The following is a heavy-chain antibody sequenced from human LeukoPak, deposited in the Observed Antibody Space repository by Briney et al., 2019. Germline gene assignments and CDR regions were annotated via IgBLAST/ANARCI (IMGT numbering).Heavy chain of an antibody. J-gene: IGHJ4*02. CDR1: GGSISSSSYY. Sequence: PSETLSLTCTVSGGSISSSSYYCAWIRQPPGKGLEWIGSIYYSGNTYYNPSLKSRVPISVDTTKKQFSLKLSSVTAADTAVYYCARQGGGSSSSLFDYWGQGTLVTVSS. CDR2: IYYSGNT. D-gene: IGHD6-6*01. V-gene: IGHV4-39*01. CDR3: ARQGGGSSSSLFDY.